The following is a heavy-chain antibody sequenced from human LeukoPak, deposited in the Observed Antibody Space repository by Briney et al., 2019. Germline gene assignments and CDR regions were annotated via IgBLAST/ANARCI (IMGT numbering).Heavy chain of an antibody. CDR2: IYYSGST. J-gene: IGHJ6*03. CDR1: GGSISSGGYY. D-gene: IGHD4-11*01. CDR3: ARGLALKTVGAYYYMDV. Sequence: SETLSLTCTVSGGSISSGGYYRSWIHQHPGKGLEWIGYIYYSGSTYYNPSLKSRVTISVDTSKNQFSLKLSSVTAADTAVYYCARGLALKTVGAYYYMDVWGKGTTVTVSS. V-gene: IGHV4-31*03.